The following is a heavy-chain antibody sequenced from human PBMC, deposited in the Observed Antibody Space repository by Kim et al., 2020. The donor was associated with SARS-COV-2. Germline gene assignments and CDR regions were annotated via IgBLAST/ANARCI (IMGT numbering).Heavy chain of an antibody. CDR1: GGSISSYY. CDR2: IYYSGST. J-gene: IGHJ2*01. D-gene: IGHD3-3*01. CDR3: ARDHREWLLYTANCYFDL. V-gene: IGHV4-59*01. Sequence: SETLSLTCTVSGGSISSYYWSWIRQPPGKGLEWIGYIYYSGSTNYNPSLKSRVTISVDTSKNQFSLKLSSVTAADTAVYYCARDHREWLLYTANCYFDLWGRGTLVTVSS.